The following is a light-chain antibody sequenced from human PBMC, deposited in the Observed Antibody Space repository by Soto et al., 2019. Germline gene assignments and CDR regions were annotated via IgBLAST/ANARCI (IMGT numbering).Light chain of an antibody. Sequence: DIQMTQSPSTLSASVGDRVTITCRASRSISFYLAWYQQKPGKAPKILIFNASTLKSGVPSRFSGSGSGTEFTLTINGLQPDYFATYYCQQYNGYSTWTFGQGTKVEFK. CDR1: RSISFY. CDR3: QQYNGYSTWT. CDR2: NAS. J-gene: IGKJ1*01. V-gene: IGKV1-5*01.